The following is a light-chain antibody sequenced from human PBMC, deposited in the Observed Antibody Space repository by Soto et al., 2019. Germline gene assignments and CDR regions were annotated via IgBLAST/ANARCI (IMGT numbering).Light chain of an antibody. CDR1: QDISNH. CDR2: DAS. CDR3: QQYVHKIT. Sequence: DIQMTQSPSSLSASVGDRVTITCQARQDISNHLHWYQQKLGKAPKLLIYDASNLETGVPSRFSGSGSGADFTFTISSLQPDDIATYYCQQYVHKITFGGGTKVEIK. J-gene: IGKJ4*01. V-gene: IGKV1-33*01.